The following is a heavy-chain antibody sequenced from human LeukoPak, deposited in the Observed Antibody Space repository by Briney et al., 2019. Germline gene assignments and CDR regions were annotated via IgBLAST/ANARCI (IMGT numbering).Heavy chain of an antibody. J-gene: IGHJ1*01. V-gene: IGHV1-2*02. Sequence: GASVKVSCKASGYTFTGYYLHWMRQAPGQGLEWMGWINGNSGDTNYAQKFQGRVTMTRDTSISTAYMDLIRLTSDDTAVYYCVRVAVTGIAYFQYWGQGTLSPSPQ. D-gene: IGHD6-19*01. CDR2: INGNSGDT. CDR3: VRVAVTGIAYFQY. CDR1: GYTFTGYY.